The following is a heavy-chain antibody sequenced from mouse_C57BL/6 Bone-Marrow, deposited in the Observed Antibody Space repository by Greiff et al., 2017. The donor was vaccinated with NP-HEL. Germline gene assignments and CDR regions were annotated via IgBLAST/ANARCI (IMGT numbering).Heavy chain of an antibody. Sequence: VQLVESGAELARPGASVKLSCKASGYTFTSYGISWVKQRTGQGLEWIGEIYPRSGNTYYNEKFKGKATLTTAKSSSTAYIELRSLPSEDSAVYFSARTVVALDGYWGKVTTLTVSS. V-gene: IGHV1-81*01. D-gene: IGHD1-1*01. CDR1: GYTFTSYG. CDR2: IYPRSGNT. J-gene: IGHJ2*01. CDR3: ARTVVALDGY.